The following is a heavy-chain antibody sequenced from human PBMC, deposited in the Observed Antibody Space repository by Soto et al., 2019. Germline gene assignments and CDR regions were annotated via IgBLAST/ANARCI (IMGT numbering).Heavy chain of an antibody. Sequence: PGGSLRLSCAASGFTFSSYGMHWVRQAPGKGLEWVAVISYDGSNKYYADSMKGRFTISRDNSKNTLYLQMNSLRAEDTAVYYCAKLGYSGYEGPVPWGQGTLVTVSS. CDR3: AKLGYSGYEGPVP. V-gene: IGHV3-30*18. D-gene: IGHD5-12*01. CDR1: GFTFSSYG. J-gene: IGHJ5*02. CDR2: ISYDGSNK.